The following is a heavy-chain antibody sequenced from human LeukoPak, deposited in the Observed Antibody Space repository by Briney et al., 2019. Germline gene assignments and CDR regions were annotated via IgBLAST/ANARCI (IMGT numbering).Heavy chain of an antibody. D-gene: IGHD2-8*01. CDR3: ARDLGYCTNGVCHTRFDY. Sequence: PGGSLRLSCAASGITFSSYAMSWVRQAPGKGLEWVSVISGSGSSTYYADSVKGRFTISRDNSKNTLYLQLNSLRAEDTAVYYCARDLGYCTNGVCHTRFDYWGQGTLVAVSS. V-gene: IGHV3-23*01. CDR1: GITFSSYA. CDR2: ISGSGSST. J-gene: IGHJ4*02.